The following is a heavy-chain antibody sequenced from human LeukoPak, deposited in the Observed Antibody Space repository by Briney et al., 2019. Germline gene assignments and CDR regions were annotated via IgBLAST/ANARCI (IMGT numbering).Heavy chain of an antibody. CDR2: FDPEDGET. D-gene: IGHD6-19*01. CDR3: ATDPTGQWPVDY. Sequence: GATVKISCKVSGYTFTDYYMHWVQQAPGKGLEWMGGFDPEDGETIYAQKFQGRVTMTEDTSTDTAYMELSSLRSEDTAVYYCATDPTGQWPVDYWGQGTLVTVSS. CDR1: GYTFTDYY. J-gene: IGHJ4*02. V-gene: IGHV1-69-2*01.